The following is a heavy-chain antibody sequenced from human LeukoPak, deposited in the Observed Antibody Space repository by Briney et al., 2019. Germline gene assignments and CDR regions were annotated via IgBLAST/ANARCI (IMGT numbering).Heavy chain of an antibody. CDR2: ISAYNGNT. J-gene: IGHJ3*02. CDR3: ANRYCSSTSCPNDAFDI. V-gene: IGHV1-18*01. CDR1: GYTFTSYG. D-gene: IGHD2-2*01. Sequence: ASVKVSCKASGYTFTSYGISWVRQAPGQGLEWMGWISAYNGNTNYAQKLQGRVTMTTDTSTSTAYMELRSLRSDDTAVYYCANRYCSSTSCPNDAFDIWGQGTMVTVSS.